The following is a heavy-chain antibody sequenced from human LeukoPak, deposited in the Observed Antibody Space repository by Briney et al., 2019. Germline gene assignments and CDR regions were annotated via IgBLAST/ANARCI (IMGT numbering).Heavy chain of an antibody. CDR2: IYYREST. D-gene: IGHD3-22*01. Sequence: SETLSLTCTVSGGSISSYYWSGIRQPPAKGREWIGYIYYRESTNYNPSLKSRVTISVDTSKNQFSLKMSSVPAADTAVYYCARDRLPRDYDSSGYLNWFDPWGQGTLVTVSS. CDR1: GGSISSYY. CDR3: ARDRLPRDYDSSGYLNWFDP. V-gene: IGHV4-59*01. J-gene: IGHJ5*02.